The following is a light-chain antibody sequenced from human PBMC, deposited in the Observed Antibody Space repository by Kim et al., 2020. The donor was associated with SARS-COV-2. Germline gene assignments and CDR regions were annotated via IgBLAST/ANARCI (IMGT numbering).Light chain of an antibody. V-gene: IGLV2-8*01. J-gene: IGLJ2*01. CDR1: SSDVGGYNY. CDR2: EVS. CDR3: SSYAGNNGV. Sequence: PGQSVTISCTGTSSDVGGYNYVSWYQQHPGKAPKLMIYEVSKRPSGVPDRFSGSKSGNTASLTVSGLQAEDEADYYCSSYAGNNGVFGGGTQLTVL.